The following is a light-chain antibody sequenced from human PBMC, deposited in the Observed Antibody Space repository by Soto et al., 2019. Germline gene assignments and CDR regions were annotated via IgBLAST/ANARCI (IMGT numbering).Light chain of an antibody. CDR3: QQYGSSPLS. J-gene: IGKJ4*01. V-gene: IGKV3-20*01. Sequence: EIVLTQSPGTLSLSPGERATLSCRASQSVSSSFLAWYQQKPGQAPRLLIYGASSRPTGIPDRFSGSGSGTGLTPTIRRLEPEDVAVYYRQQYGSSPLSFGGGTKVEI. CDR1: QSVSSSF. CDR2: GAS.